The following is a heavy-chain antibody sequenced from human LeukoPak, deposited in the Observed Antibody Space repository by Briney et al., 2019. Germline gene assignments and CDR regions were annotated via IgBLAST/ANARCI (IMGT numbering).Heavy chain of an antibody. CDR3: ARLAAVAGSASYYYYYYMDV. Sequence: SETLSLTCAVSGGSISSGGYSWSWIRQPPGKGLEWIGYIYHSGSTYYNPSLKSRVTISVDTSKNQFSLKLSSVTAADTAVYYCARLAAVAGSASYYYYYYMDVWGKGTTVTVSS. J-gene: IGHJ6*03. V-gene: IGHV4-30-2*01. CDR2: IYHSGST. CDR1: GGSISSGGYS. D-gene: IGHD6-13*01.